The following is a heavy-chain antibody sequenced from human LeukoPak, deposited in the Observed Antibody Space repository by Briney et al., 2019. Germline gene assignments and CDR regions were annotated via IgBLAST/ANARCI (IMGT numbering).Heavy chain of an antibody. V-gene: IGHV4-34*01. CDR2: MNHSGST. CDR3: ARENYYDSSGYIDY. CDR1: GGSFSGYY. D-gene: IGHD3-22*01. J-gene: IGHJ4*02. Sequence: PSETLSLTCAVYGGSFSGYYWSWIRQPPGKGLEWIGEMNHSGSTNYNPSLKSRVTISVDTSKNQFSLKLSSVTAADTAVYYCARENYYDSSGYIDYWGQGTLVTVSS.